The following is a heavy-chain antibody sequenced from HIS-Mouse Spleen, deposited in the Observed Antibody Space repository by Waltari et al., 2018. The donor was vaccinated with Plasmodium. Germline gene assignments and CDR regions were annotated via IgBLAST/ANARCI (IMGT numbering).Heavy chain of an antibody. Sequence: QVQLVQSGAEVKKPGASVKVSCKASGYTFTSYGISWVRQAPGQGLGWMGWIIPYTGKTNFAQKLQGRVTMTTDTSTSTAYMYLRSLRSDDTAVYYCARGSAGDAFDIWGQGTMVTVSS. CDR3: ARGSAGDAFDI. V-gene: IGHV1-18*01. J-gene: IGHJ3*02. D-gene: IGHD6-19*01. CDR2: IIPYTGKT. CDR1: GYTFTSYG.